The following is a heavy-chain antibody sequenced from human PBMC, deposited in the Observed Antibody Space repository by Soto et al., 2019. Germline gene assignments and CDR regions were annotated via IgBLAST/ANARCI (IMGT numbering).Heavy chain of an antibody. J-gene: IGHJ4*02. CDR3: ALGVAGTGLFDY. CDR1: GGCISSYY. D-gene: IGHD6-19*01. CDR2: IYYSGST. V-gene: IGHV4-59*01. Sequence: SEILSLTCTVSGGCISSYYWSWIQQPPGKGLEWIGYIYYSGSTNYNPSLKSRVTISVDTSKNQFSLKLRSVTAADTAVYYCALGVAGTGLFDYWGQRTLVTVS.